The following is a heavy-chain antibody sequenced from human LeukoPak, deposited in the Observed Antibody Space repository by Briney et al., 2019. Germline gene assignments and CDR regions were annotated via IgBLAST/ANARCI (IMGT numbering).Heavy chain of an antibody. V-gene: IGHV1-3*01. D-gene: IGHD3-10*01. CDR3: ARAYYGSGSYYLPY. CDR2: INAGNGNT. CDR1: GYTFTSYA. J-gene: IGHJ4*02. Sequence: ASVKVSCTASGYTFTSYAMHWVRQGQGQRLEWMGWINAGNGNTKYSQKFQGRVTTTRDTSASTAYMELSSLRSEDTAVYYCARAYYGSGSYYLPYWGQGTLVTVSS.